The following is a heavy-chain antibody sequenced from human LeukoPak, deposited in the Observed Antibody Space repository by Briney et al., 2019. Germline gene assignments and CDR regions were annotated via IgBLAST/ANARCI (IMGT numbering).Heavy chain of an antibody. V-gene: IGHV3-21*01. D-gene: IGHD6-13*01. CDR1: GFTFSSYS. Sequence: PGGSLRLSCAASGFTFSSYSMNWVRQAPGKGLEGVSSIRSSSSYIYYADSVKGRFTISRDNAKNSLYLQMNSLRAEDTAVYYCARGIAAPIDYWGQGTLVTVSS. CDR3: ARGIAAPIDY. CDR2: IRSSSSYI. J-gene: IGHJ4*02.